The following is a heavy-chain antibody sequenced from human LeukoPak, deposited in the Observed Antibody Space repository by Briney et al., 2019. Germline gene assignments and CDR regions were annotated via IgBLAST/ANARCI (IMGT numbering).Heavy chain of an antibody. CDR2: ISFDGSNK. J-gene: IGHJ4*02. CDR3: ARDFGWLSGFDY. Sequence: SGGSLRLPCAASGFTFSSYVMHWVRQAPGEGLERVAVISFDGSNKYYGDSLKGRFTISRDNSKNTLYLQMNSLRGEDMAIYYCARDFGWLSGFDYWGQGTLVTVSS. D-gene: IGHD3-9*01. V-gene: IGHV3-30-3*01. CDR1: GFTFSSYV.